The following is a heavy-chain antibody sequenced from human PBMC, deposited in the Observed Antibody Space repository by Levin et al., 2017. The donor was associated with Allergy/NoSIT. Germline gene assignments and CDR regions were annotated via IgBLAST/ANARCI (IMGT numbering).Heavy chain of an antibody. Sequence: GESLKISCVASGFTLRSYAMSWVRQAPGEGLEWVSSIHGGSGVAFYADSVRGRFTTSRDDSKDTLYLQMNSLRAEDTAVYYCAKDAVSGNSRWDAFDIWGQGTMVTVSS. CDR3: AKDAVSGNSRWDAFDI. D-gene: IGHD4-23*01. J-gene: IGHJ3*02. CDR1: GFTLRSYA. CDR2: IHGGSGVA. V-gene: IGHV3-23*01.